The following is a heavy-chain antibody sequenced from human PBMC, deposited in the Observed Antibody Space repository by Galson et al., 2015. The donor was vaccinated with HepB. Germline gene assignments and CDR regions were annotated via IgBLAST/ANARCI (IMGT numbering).Heavy chain of an antibody. CDR3: ARDLFSPWNPVKGVFDY. D-gene: IGHD1-1*01. V-gene: IGHV3-33*01. J-gene: IGHJ4*02. CDR2: IWYDGSNK. CDR1: GFTFSSYG. Sequence: SLRLSCAASGFTFSSYGMHWVRQAPGKGLEWVAVIWYDGSNKYYADSVKGRFTISRDNSKNTLYLQMNSLRAGDTAVYYCARDLFSPWNPVKGVFDYWGQGTLVTVSS.